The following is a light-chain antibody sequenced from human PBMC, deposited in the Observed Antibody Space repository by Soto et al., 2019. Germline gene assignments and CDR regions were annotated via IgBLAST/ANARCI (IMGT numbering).Light chain of an antibody. V-gene: IGLV2-18*02. CDR1: SSDVGSYNR. Sequence: QSALTQPPSVSGSPGQSVTISCTGTSSDVGSYNRVSWYQQPPGTAPKLMIYEVSNRPSGVPDRFSGSKSGNTASLTISGLQAEDEADYYCRSYTSSSSRVFGGGTQLTVL. J-gene: IGLJ2*01. CDR2: EVS. CDR3: RSYTSSSSRV.